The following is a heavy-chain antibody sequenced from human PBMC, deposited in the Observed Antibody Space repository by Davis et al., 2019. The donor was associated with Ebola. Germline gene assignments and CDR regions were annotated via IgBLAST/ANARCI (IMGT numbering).Heavy chain of an antibody. CDR1: AFTFTRYG. CDR2: INAGNGNT. Sequence: AASVKVSCKASAFTFTRYGIHCVRQAPGQRLEWMGWINAGNGNTRATQKFQARVTISRDTSASTAYMELNSLSSGDTAVYYCARGPGIWGQGTLVTVSS. V-gene: IGHV1-3*01. J-gene: IGHJ4*02. CDR3: ARGPGI. D-gene: IGHD1-26*01.